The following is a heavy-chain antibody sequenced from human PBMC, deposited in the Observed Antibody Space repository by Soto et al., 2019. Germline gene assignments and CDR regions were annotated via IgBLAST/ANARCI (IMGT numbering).Heavy chain of an antibody. CDR2: MNPTSGNT. D-gene: IGHD3-16*02. CDR1: GYIFASHD. J-gene: IGHJ4*02. Sequence: QVRLVQSGAEVKKPGASVKVSCKTSGYIFASHDINWVRQASGQGLEWRGWMNPTSGNTGYAQKFQDRVTLTRDTSMNTAYSELSSLRSDDTAVYYCTRRLSRWLQSAEDPREDFDYWGQGTLVSVSS. CDR3: TRRLSRWLQSAEDPREDFDY. V-gene: IGHV1-8*01.